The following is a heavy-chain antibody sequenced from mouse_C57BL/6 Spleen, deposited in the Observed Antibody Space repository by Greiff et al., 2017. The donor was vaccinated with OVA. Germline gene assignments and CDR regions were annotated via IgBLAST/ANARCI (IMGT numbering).Heavy chain of an antibody. CDR3: ARYLGGLDY. CDR1: GFTFTDYY. Sequence: EVQLQQSGGGLVQPGGSLSLSCAASGFTFTDYYMSWVRQPPGKALEWLGFIRNKANGYTTEYSASVKGRFTISRDNSQSILYLQMNALRAEDSATYYCARYLGGLDYWGQGTTLTVSS. J-gene: IGHJ2*01. CDR2: IRNKANGYTT. V-gene: IGHV7-3*01.